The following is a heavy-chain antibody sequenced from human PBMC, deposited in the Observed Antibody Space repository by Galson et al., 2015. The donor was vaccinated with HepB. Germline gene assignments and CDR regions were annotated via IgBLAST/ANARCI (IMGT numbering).Heavy chain of an antibody. V-gene: IGHV4-34*01. J-gene: IGHJ6*02. CDR2: VYHNGGT. Sequence: ETLSLTCAVNVGSFSDHFWSWIRQPPGKGLEWIGEVYHNGGTNYNPALKRRVTISADTSKNQFSLKLSSVTAADTAVYYCARDRPRGYDFWSGYYNPPAYYGMDVWGQGTTVTVSS. CDR3: ARDRPRGYDFWSGYYNPPAYYGMDV. CDR1: VGSFSDHF. D-gene: IGHD3-3*01.